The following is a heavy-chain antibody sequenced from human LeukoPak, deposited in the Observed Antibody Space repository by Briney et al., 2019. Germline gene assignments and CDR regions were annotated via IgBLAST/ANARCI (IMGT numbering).Heavy chain of an antibody. Sequence: ASVKVSCKASGYTFTGYYMHWVRQAPGQGLEWMGWINPNTGHTNYAQKLQGRVTMTTDTSMSTAYMELRSLRSDDTAVYYCARANLMVRGVIIPNNWFDPWGQGTLVTVSS. V-gene: IGHV1-2*02. J-gene: IGHJ5*02. D-gene: IGHD3-10*01. CDR3: ARANLMVRGVIIPNNWFDP. CDR1: GYTFTGYY. CDR2: INPNTGHT.